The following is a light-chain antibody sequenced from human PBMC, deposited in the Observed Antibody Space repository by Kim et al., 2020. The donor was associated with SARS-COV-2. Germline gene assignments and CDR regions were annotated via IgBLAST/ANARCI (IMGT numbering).Light chain of an antibody. CDR3: KSRDSSGNVV. Sequence: SSGLTQDPAVSVALGQTVRITCQGDSLRSYYASWYQQKPGQAPVLVIYGRNNRPSGIPDRFSGSTSGNTASLTITGAQAEDEADYYCKSRDSSGNVVFGGGTQLTVL. CDR1: SLRSYY. CDR2: GRN. V-gene: IGLV3-19*01. J-gene: IGLJ2*01.